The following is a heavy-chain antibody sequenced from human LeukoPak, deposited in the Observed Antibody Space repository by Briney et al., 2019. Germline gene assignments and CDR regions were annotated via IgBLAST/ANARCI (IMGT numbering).Heavy chain of an antibody. CDR2: IHYSVST. D-gene: IGHD3-10*01. CDR3: ARHASVLLWFGDLLYLVH. Sequence: SESLSLACPVASASISSYYGSWIRQPPGKGLGWIGYIHYSVSTNYNPSLKGRVTIPVDTSKNQSSWKLSSVTATDTAVYSCARHASVLLWFGDLLYLVHWGRRTLDTVSS. V-gene: IGHV4-59*08. CDR1: SASISSYY. J-gene: IGHJ4*02.